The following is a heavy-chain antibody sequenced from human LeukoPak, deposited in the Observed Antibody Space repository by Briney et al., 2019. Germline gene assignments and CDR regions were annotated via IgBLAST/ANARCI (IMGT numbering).Heavy chain of an antibody. Sequence: KPSETLSLTCAVYGGSFSGYYWSWIRQPPGKGLEWIGEINHSGSTNYNPSLKSRVTISVDTSKNQFSLKLSSVTAADTAVYYCARLNYFDYWGQGTLVTVSS. J-gene: IGHJ4*02. CDR3: ARLNYFDY. CDR2: INHSGST. CDR1: GGSFSGYY. V-gene: IGHV4-34*01.